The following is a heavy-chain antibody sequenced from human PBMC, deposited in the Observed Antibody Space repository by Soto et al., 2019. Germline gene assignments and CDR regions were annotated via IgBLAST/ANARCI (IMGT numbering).Heavy chain of an antibody. CDR3: AKSPRNEVETD. V-gene: IGHV1-18*01. J-gene: IGHJ4*02. Sequence: GASVKVSCKASGYSFRNYGINWVRQAPGQGLEWMAWINTYNGNTDYAQKFQDRVTLTTDTSTSTAYMELRSLRSDDTAVYYCAKSPRNEVETDWGQGTLVTVSS. D-gene: IGHD5-18*01. CDR1: GYSFRNYG. CDR2: INTYNGNT.